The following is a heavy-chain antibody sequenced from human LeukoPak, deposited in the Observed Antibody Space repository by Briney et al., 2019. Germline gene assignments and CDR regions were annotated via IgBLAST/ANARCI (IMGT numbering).Heavy chain of an antibody. CDR2: ICGSGDSP. CDR3: AKGTARSPYYFDY. Sequence: GGSLRLSCAASGFTFSSYAMSWVRQAPGKGLEWVSLICGSGDSPYYADSVKGRFTISRDNSKNTLYLQMNSLRAEDTAVYNCAKGTARSPYYFDYWGQGALVTVSS. D-gene: IGHD5-18*01. CDR1: GFTFSSYA. J-gene: IGHJ4*02. V-gene: IGHV3-23*01.